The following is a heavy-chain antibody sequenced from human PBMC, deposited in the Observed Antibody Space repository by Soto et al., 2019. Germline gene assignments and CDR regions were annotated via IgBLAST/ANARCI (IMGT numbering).Heavy chain of an antibody. CDR2: IYYSGST. D-gene: IGHD3-3*01. CDR3: ARVLRFLEWFPNWFDP. V-gene: IGHV4-30-4*01. J-gene: IGHJ5*02. Sequence: SETLSLTCTVSGGSISSGDYYWSWIRQPPGKGLEWIGYIYYSGSTYYNPSLKSRVTISVDTSKNQFSLKLSSVTAADTAVYYCARVLRFLEWFPNWFDPWGPGTLVTVS. CDR1: GGSISSGDYY.